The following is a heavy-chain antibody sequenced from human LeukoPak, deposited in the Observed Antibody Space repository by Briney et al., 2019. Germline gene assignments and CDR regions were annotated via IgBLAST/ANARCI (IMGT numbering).Heavy chain of an antibody. Sequence: GGSLRLSCAASGFTFSSYGMHWVRQAPGKGLEWVAVISYDGSNKYYADSVKGRFTISRDKSKNTLYLQMNSLRAEDTAVYYCAKDFPGSYLDYWGQGTLVTVSS. CDR3: AKDFPGSYLDY. V-gene: IGHV3-30*18. CDR1: GFTFSSYG. D-gene: IGHD1-26*01. J-gene: IGHJ4*02. CDR2: ISYDGSNK.